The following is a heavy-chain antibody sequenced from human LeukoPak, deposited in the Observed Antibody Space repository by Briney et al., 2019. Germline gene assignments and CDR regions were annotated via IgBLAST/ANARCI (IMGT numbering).Heavy chain of an antibody. J-gene: IGHJ5*02. CDR3: ARDEGGWFDP. CDR1: GFTFSSYA. CDR2: ISYDGSNK. V-gene: IGHV3-30*01. Sequence: GGSLRLSCAASGFTFSSYAMHWVRQAPGKGREWVAVISYDGSNKYYADSVKGRFTISRDNSKNTLYLQMDSLRAEDTAVYYCARDEGGWFDPWGQGTLVTVSS.